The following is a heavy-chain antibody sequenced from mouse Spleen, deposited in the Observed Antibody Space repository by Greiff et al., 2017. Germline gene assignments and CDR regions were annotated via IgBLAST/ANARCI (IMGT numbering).Heavy chain of an antibody. D-gene: IGHD2-4*01. V-gene: IGHV3-6*01. Sequence: ESGPGLVKPSQSLSLTCSVTGYSITSGYYWNWIRQFPGNKLEWMGYISYDGSNNYNPSLKNRISITRDTSKNQFFLKLNSVTTEDTATYYCARWDDYDGFYAMDYWGQGTSVTVSS. CDR1: GYSITSGYY. CDR2: ISYDGSN. CDR3: ARWDDYDGFYAMDY. J-gene: IGHJ4*01.